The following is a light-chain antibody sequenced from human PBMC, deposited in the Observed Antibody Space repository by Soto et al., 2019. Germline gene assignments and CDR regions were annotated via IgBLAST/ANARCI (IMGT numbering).Light chain of an antibody. J-gene: IGKJ1*01. CDR2: GAS. Sequence: EIVLTQSPGTLSLSPGERATLSCRASESVSNNYLAWYQRKPGQAPRLLIYGASHRATDIPYRFSGSGSGTDFTLTIARLEAEDFAVYICQQYGSTPPTFGLGTKVEI. CDR3: QQYGSTPPT. V-gene: IGKV3-20*01. CDR1: ESVSNNY.